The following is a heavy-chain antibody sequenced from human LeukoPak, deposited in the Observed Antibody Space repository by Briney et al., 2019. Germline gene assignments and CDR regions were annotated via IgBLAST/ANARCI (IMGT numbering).Heavy chain of an antibody. CDR2: INQDGSEK. J-gene: IGHJ6*03. Sequence: PGGTLRLSCAASGFTFSSYWMTWVRQTPGKGLEWVANINQDGSEKYYVDSVKGRFTISRDNSKNTLYLQMNSLRAEDTTVYYCAKSGKQWLVRYYYYMDVWGKGTTVTVSS. CDR3: AKSGKQWLVRYYYYMDV. D-gene: IGHD6-19*01. V-gene: IGHV3-7*03. CDR1: GFTFSSYW.